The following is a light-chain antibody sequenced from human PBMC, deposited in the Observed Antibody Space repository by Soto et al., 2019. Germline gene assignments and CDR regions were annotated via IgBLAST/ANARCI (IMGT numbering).Light chain of an antibody. V-gene: IGKV1-5*01. Sequence: DIQMTQSPSTLSASVGDGVTITCRASQRISTWLAWYQQKPGKAPKLLISDASSLETGVPSRFSGSRSGTEFTLTTTTLQPDDFATYSCQQYKSYWTFGQGTKVDIK. J-gene: IGKJ1*01. CDR1: QRISTW. CDR2: DAS. CDR3: QQYKSYWT.